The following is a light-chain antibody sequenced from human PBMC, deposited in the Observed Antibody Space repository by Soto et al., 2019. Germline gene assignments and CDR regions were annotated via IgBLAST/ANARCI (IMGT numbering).Light chain of an antibody. CDR1: QRIATW. CDR3: QQYKDWPTT. Sequence: SPSTLSASVGDRVTITCRASQRIATWLAWYQHQPGSAPKLLIYAASTRATGIPARFSGSGSGTEFTLTITSLQSEDFGVYFCQQYKDWPTTFGQGTKVDIK. J-gene: IGKJ1*01. V-gene: IGKV1-5*01. CDR2: AAS.